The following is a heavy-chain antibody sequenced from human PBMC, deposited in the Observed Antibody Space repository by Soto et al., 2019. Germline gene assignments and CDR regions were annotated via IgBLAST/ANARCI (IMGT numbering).Heavy chain of an antibody. Sequence: QVQLVESGGGLVKPGGSLRLSCAASGFTFSDYYMSWIRQAPGKGLEWVSYISSSGSTIYYADSVKGRFTISRDNAKNSLYLQMNSLRAEDTAVYYCARHGDCSSTSCYEGWTHVSNYFDYWGQGTLVTVSS. CDR3: ARHGDCSSTSCYEGWTHVSNYFDY. V-gene: IGHV3-11*01. CDR1: GFTFSDYY. J-gene: IGHJ4*02. D-gene: IGHD2-2*01. CDR2: ISSSGSTI.